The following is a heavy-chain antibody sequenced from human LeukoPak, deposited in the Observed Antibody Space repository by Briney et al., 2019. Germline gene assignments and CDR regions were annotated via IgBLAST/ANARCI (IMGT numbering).Heavy chain of an antibody. CDR2: IYTSGST. J-gene: IGHJ5*02. V-gene: IGHV4-4*07. CDR3: ARDRLGEFYYGSGSYYNAGSYWFDP. Sequence: PSETLSLTCTVSGGSISSYYWSWIRQPAGKGLEWIGRIYTSGSTNYNPYLKSRVTMSVDTSKNQFSLELSSVTAADTAVYYCARDRLGEFYYGSGSYYNAGSYWFDPWGQGTLVTVSS. CDR1: GGSISSYY. D-gene: IGHD3-10*01.